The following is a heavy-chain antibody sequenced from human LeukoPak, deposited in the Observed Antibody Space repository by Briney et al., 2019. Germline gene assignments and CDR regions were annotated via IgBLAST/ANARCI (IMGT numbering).Heavy chain of an antibody. CDR1: GFTFSSSW. Sequence: GGSLRLSCAASGFTFSSSWMRWVRQGPGKGLEWVSRVNSDGSRTTYADSVKGRFTISRDNAKNTLYLQMNSLRAEDTAVYYCARVVDDYDSGGFSWFDYWGQGTLVTVSS. CDR2: VNSDGSRT. CDR3: ARVVDDYDSGGFSWFDY. J-gene: IGHJ4*02. D-gene: IGHD3-22*01. V-gene: IGHV3-74*03.